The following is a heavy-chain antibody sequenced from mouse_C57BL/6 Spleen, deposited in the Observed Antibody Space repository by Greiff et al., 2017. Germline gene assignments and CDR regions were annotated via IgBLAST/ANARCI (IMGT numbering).Heavy chain of an antibody. Sequence: DVMLVESGGGLVQPGGSLSLSCAASGFTFTAYYMSWVRQPPGKALEWLGFIRNKANGYPTEYSASVKGRFTISRDNSQSILYLQMNALRAENSATYYGARYRSYFDYWGQGTTRTVSS. CDR1: GFTFTAYY. CDR3: ARYRSYFDY. CDR2: IRNKANGYPT. J-gene: IGHJ2*01. V-gene: IGHV7-3*01.